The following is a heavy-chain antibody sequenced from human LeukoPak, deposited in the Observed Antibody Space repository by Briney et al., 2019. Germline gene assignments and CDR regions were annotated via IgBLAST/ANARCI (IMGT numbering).Heavy chain of an antibody. J-gene: IGHJ4*02. CDR3: AGSVDTAMVIGY. CDR2: IDYSGNT. Sequence: PSETLSLTCTVSGGSVSSSISYWGWIRQPPVKGLEWIGSIDYSGNTYYNPSLKSRVTMSVDTSKNQFSLKLSSVTAADTAVYYCAGSVDTAMVIGYWGQGTLVTVSS. CDR1: GGSVSSSISY. D-gene: IGHD5-18*01. V-gene: IGHV4-39*07.